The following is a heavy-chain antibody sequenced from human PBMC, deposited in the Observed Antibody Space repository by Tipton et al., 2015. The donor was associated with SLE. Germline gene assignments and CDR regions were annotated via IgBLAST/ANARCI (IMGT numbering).Heavy chain of an antibody. CDR1: GFTVSSNY. Sequence: GSLRLSCAASGFTVSSNYMSWVRQAPGKGLEWVSVIYSGGSTYYADSVKGRFTISRHNSKNTLYLQMNSLRAEDTAVYYCARYARGYSGYEGFDYWGQGTLVTVSS. CDR3: ARYARGYSGYEGFDY. D-gene: IGHD5-12*01. J-gene: IGHJ4*02. CDR2: IYSGGST. V-gene: IGHV3-53*04.